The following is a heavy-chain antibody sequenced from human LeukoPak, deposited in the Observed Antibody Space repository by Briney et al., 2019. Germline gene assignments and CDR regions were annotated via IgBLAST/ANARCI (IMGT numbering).Heavy chain of an antibody. CDR3: ARDYSDRGAVGAILSPTRFGWFDP. CDR2: RCDDGRD. CDR1: GVSISASC. J-gene: IGHJ5*02. D-gene: IGHD1-26*01. Sequence: SETLSLTCTVSGVSISASCWSWIRQSPGRGLEWVGYRCDDGRDLYNPSLRSRVSRVTISVDASEKQFSLSLRSVTAADTAMYYCARDYSDRGAVGAILSPTRFGWFDPWGQGTLVTVSS. V-gene: IGHV4-59*01.